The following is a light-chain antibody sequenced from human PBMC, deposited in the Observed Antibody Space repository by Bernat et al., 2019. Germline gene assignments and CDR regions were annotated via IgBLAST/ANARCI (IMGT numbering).Light chain of an antibody. CDR2: AAS. CDR3: RQSYSTPIT. V-gene: IGKV1-39*01. Sequence: DIQMTQSPSSLSASVGDRVTITCRASQSISSYLNSYQQKPGKAPKLLTYAASSLQSGSPSRFSGSGSGTDFTLTISSLQPEDFATYYCRQSYSTPITFGQGTRLEIK. CDR1: QSISSY. J-gene: IGKJ5*01.